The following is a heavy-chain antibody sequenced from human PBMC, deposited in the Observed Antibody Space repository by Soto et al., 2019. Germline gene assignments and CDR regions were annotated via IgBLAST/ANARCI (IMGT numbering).Heavy chain of an antibody. CDR2: INAGNGNT. V-gene: IGHV1-3*01. CDR1: GYTFTSYA. J-gene: IGHJ6*02. D-gene: IGHD4-17*01. Sequence: GASVKVSCKASGYTFTSYAMHWVRQAPGQRLEWMGWINAGNGNTKYSQKFQGRVTITRDTSASTAYMELSSLRSEDTAVYYCARLRPSTTVTTRRPYYYGMDVWGQGTTVTVSS. CDR3: ARLRPSTTVTTRRPYYYGMDV.